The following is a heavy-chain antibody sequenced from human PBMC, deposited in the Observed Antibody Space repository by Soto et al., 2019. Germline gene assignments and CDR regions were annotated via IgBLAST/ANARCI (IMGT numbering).Heavy chain of an antibody. Sequence: VQLQQWGAGLLKPSETLSLTCAVYGGSFSDNYWNWIRQPPGKGLEWIGETNDSGRTNYNPSLKGRVTISVDTSKNQFSLKLSSVTAADTAVYYCASSGTNYDSSGFYLGYFDYWGQGALVTVSS. CDR3: ASSGTNYDSSGFYLGYFDY. V-gene: IGHV4-34*01. CDR1: GGSFSDNY. J-gene: IGHJ4*02. D-gene: IGHD3-22*01. CDR2: TNDSGRT.